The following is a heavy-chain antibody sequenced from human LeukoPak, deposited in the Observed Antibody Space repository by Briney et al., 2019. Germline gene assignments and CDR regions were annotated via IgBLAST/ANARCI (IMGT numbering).Heavy chain of an antibody. Sequence: GASVKVSCKVSGYTLTELSMHWVRQAPGKGLEWMGGFDPEDGETIYAQKLQGRVTMTEDTSTDTAYMELSSLRSEDTAVYYCATGVMITFGGVIDRRFDYWGQGTLVTVSS. CDR1: GYTLTELS. D-gene: IGHD3-16*02. V-gene: IGHV1-24*01. J-gene: IGHJ4*02. CDR3: ATGVMITFGGVIDRRFDY. CDR2: FDPEDGET.